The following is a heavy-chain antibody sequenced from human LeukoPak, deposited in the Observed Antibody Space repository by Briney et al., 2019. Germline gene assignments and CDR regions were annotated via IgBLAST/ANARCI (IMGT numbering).Heavy chain of an antibody. CDR1: GGSISSSSYY. CDR2: IYYSGST. CDR3: ARHNSFGSSWYYFDY. V-gene: IGHV4-39*01. Sequence: SETLSLTCTVSGGSISSSSYYWGWIRQPPGKGLEWIGSIYYSGSTYYNPSLKSRVTISVDTSKNQFSLKLSSVTAADTAVYHCARHNSFGSSWYYFDYWGQGTLVTVSS. D-gene: IGHD6-13*01. J-gene: IGHJ4*02.